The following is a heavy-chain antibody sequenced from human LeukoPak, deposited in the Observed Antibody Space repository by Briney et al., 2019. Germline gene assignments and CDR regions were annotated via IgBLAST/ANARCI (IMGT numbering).Heavy chain of an antibody. Sequence: ASVKVPCKASGYTFTSYAMHWVRQAPGQRLEWMGWINAGNGNTKYSQKFQGRVTITRDTSASTAYMGLSSLRSEDTAVYYCARVRGPGSGSYYNGALDYWGQGTLVTVSS. CDR3: ARVRGPGSGSYYNGALDY. CDR2: INAGNGNT. V-gene: IGHV1-3*01. D-gene: IGHD3-10*01. CDR1: GYTFTSYA. J-gene: IGHJ4*02.